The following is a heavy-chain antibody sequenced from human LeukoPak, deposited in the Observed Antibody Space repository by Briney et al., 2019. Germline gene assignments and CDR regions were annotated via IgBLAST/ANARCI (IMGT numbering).Heavy chain of an antibody. J-gene: IGHJ6*03. CDR2: ITWGITTI. V-gene: IGHV3-48*01. D-gene: IGHD2-21*01. CDR3: ARIAYLDEGMDV. Sequence: GGSLRLSCAASGFTFSSYTMNWVRQAPGKGLEWVAYITWGITTIYYADSVKGRFTISRDNAKKSLYLQMNSLRAEDTAVYYCARIAYLDEGMDVWGRGTTVTVSS. CDR1: GFTFSSYT.